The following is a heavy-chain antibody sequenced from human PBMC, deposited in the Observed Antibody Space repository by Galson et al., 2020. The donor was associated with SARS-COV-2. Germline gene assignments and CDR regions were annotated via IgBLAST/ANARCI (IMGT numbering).Heavy chain of an antibody. D-gene: IGHD6-6*01. CDR2: INWNGNRT. Sequence: GESLKISCAASGFTFDDYGMSWVRQRPGKGLEWVSGINWNGNRTGYADSVKGRFTISRDNAENSLYLQMNSLRAEDTALYYCARDRSISRRGVFEYWGQGTLVSVSS. J-gene: IGHJ4*02. CDR3: ARDRSISRRGVFEY. V-gene: IGHV3-20*04. CDR1: GFTFDDYG.